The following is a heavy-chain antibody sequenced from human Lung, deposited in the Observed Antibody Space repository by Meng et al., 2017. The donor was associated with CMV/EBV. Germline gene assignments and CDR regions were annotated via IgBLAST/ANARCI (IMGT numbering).Heavy chain of an antibody. J-gene: IGHJ4*02. CDR1: GYTFTSYY. V-gene: IGHV1-46*01. D-gene: IGHD3-10*02. CDR3: ARDRYQYYYLHS. CDR2: INPSGGST. Sequence: ASXXVSXKASGYTFTSYYMHWVRQAPGQGLEWMGIINPSGGSTTYAQKFQGRVTMTRDTSTSTVYMELSSLRSEDTAVYYCARDRYQYYYLHSWGQGKLVTVSS.